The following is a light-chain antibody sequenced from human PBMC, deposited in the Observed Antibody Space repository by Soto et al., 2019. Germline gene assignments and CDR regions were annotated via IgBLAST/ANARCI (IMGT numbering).Light chain of an antibody. Sequence: DIQMTQSPSSLSASVGDRVTITCRASQTISSWLAWYQQKPGKAPKLLIYEASPLKGGVPSRFSRSRSGTEFTLTISSMQHDDFATYYCQHYNSYSEAFGQGTNGDIK. J-gene: IGKJ1*01. CDR2: EAS. CDR3: QHYNSYSEA. V-gene: IGKV1-5*03. CDR1: QTISSW.